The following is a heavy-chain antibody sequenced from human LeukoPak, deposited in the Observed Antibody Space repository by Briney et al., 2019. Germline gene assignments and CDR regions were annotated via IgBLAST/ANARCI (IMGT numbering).Heavy chain of an antibody. CDR1: GFTFGDYA. V-gene: IGHV3-49*04. J-gene: IGHJ5*02. CDR3: TRDAANWFDP. Sequence: GGSLRLSCTASGFTFGDYAMSWVRQAPGKGLEWVGFIRSKAYGGTTEYAASVKGRFTISRDDSKSIAYLQMNSLKTEDTAVYYCTRDAANWFDPWGQGTPVTVSS. CDR2: IRSKAYGGTT. D-gene: IGHD2-15*01.